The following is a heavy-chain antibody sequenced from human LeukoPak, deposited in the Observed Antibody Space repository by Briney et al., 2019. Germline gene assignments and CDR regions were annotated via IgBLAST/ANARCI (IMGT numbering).Heavy chain of an antibody. CDR3: AKDRSSGGSGPRFDP. Sequence: GGSLRLSCAASGFTFSNAWMSWVHQAPGKGLEWVSAISGSGGSTYYADSVKGRFTISRDNSKNTLYLQMNSLRAEDTAVYYCAKDRSSGGSGPRFDPWGQGTLVTVSS. CDR1: GFTFSNAW. V-gene: IGHV3-23*01. D-gene: IGHD3-10*01. J-gene: IGHJ5*02. CDR2: ISGSGGST.